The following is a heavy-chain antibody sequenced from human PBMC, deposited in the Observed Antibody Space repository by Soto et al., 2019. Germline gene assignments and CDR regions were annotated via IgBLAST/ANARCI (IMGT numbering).Heavy chain of an antibody. J-gene: IGHJ3*02. D-gene: IGHD1-26*01. CDR3: ARDLGSAAFDI. CDR1: GGSISTNNW. CDR2: IYHSGST. Sequence: SETLSLTCTVSGGSISTNNWWRWVRQPQGKGLEFIGYIYHSGSTNYNPSLKSRVTISVDTSKNQFSLKLSSVTAVDTAVYYCARDLGSAAFDIWGQGTMVTVSS. V-gene: IGHV4-4*02.